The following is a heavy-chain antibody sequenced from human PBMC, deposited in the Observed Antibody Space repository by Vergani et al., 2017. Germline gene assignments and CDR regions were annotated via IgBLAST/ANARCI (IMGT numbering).Heavy chain of an antibody. Sequence: QVQVVQSGAEVKKSGASVKVSCKTSGYTFSNYYLPWFRQAPGQGLEWMGIINPSGGHTNYAQKFQGRVTMTRDTSTSTVYMELSSLRSEDTAIYYCARGDYGILTGYRYWGQGTLVTVSA. D-gene: IGHD3-9*01. CDR2: INPSGGHT. J-gene: IGHJ4*02. CDR3: ARGDYGILTGYRY. CDR1: GYTFSNYY. V-gene: IGHV1-46*03.